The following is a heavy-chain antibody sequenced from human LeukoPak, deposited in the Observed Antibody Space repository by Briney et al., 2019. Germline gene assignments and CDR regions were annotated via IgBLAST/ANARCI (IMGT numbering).Heavy chain of an antibody. Sequence: PSETLSLTCAVYGGSFSGYYWSWIRQPPGKGLEWIGEINHSGGTNYNPSLKSRVTISVDTSKNQFSLKLSSVTAADTAVYYCARVPRPYQPRGVYWGQGTLVTVSS. CDR2: INHSGGT. CDR1: GGSFSGYY. J-gene: IGHJ4*02. CDR3: ARVPRPYQPRGVY. V-gene: IGHV4-34*01. D-gene: IGHD2-2*01.